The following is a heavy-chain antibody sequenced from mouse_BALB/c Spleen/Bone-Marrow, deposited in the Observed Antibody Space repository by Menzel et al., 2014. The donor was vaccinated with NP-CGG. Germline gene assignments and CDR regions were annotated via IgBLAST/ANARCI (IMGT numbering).Heavy chain of an antibody. D-gene: IGHD2-14*01. Sequence: VQLQQSGSVLVRPGASVKLSCKASGYTFTNSWIHWAKQRPKQGLEWIGEIHPNSGNTNFNEKFKVKATLTVDTSSSTAYVDLNSLTAEDSAVYYCARHHRYAYYFDYWGQGTTLTVSS. CDR3: ARHHRYAYYFDY. V-gene: IGHV1S130*01. J-gene: IGHJ2*01. CDR1: GYTFTNSW. CDR2: IHPNSGNT.